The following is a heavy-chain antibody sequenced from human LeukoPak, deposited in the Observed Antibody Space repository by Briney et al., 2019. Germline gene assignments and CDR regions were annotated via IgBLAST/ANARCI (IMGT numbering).Heavy chain of an antibody. CDR1: GFSISSGYY. V-gene: IGHV4-38-2*02. D-gene: IGHD3-22*01. J-gene: IGHJ4*02. Sequence: SETLSLTCTVSGFSISSGYYWGWIRQPPGKRMEWIGSIYYTGSTYYNPPLKSRVTISIDTSKNQFSVKLNSVTAADTAVYYCAGKYYYDGSGYFYVDWWGQGTLVTVSS. CDR2: IYYTGST. CDR3: AGKYYYDGSGYFYVDW.